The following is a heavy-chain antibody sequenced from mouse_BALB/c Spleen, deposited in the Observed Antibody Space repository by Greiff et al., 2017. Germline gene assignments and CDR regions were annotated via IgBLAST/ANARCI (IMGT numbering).Heavy chain of an antibody. CDR3: ARRNYGSYYYVMEY. CDR2: IYWDDDK. D-gene: IGHD2-2*01. V-gene: IGHV8-12*01. CDR1: GFSLSTSGMG. J-gene: IGHJ4*01. Sequence: QVTLKVSGPGILQPSQTLSLTCSFSGFSLSTSGMGLSWIRQPSGKGLEWLAHIYWDDDKRYNPSLKSRLTISKDTSSNQVSLKITSVDTADTATYYCARRNYGSYYYVMEYWGQGTSVTVSS.